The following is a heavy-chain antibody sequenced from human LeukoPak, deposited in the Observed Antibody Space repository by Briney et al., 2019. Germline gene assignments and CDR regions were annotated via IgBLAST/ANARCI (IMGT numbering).Heavy chain of an antibody. J-gene: IGHJ4*02. CDR1: GGTFSSYA. CDR2: IIPIFGTA. Sequence: SVKVSCKASGGTFSSYAISWVRQAPGQGLEWMGGIIPIFGTANYAQKFQGRVTITADESTSTAYMELRSLRSDDTAVYYCARWITGTTPDYWGQGTLVTVSS. CDR3: ARWITGTTPDY. V-gene: IGHV1-69*13. D-gene: IGHD1-7*01.